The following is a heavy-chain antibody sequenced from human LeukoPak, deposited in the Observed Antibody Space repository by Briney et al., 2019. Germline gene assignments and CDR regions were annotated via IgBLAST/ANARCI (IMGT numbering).Heavy chain of an antibody. CDR2: ISSGSGAI. CDR1: GFTFSSYN. CDR3: AREDDILTGYYNAFDY. V-gene: IGHV3-48*02. Sequence: PGGSLRLSCAASGFTFSSYNMNWVRQAPGKGLEWVSYISSGSGAIYYADSVKGRFIISRDNAKNSLYLQMNSLRDEDTAVYYCAREDDILTGYYNAFDYWGQGTLVTASS. J-gene: IGHJ4*02. D-gene: IGHD3-9*01.